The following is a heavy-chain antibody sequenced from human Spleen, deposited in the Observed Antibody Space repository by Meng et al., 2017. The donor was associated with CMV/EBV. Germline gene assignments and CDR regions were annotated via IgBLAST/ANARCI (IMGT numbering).Heavy chain of an antibody. Sequence: SETLSLTCAVSGDSISNSKYFWGWIRQPPGKGLEFIGSIYFTGGTNYNPSLKSRVTMSIDTSKTQFSLKLTSATAADTAVYYCARYHDSSGYYYRPFDYWGQGTLVTVSS. D-gene: IGHD3-22*01. CDR2: IYFTGGT. J-gene: IGHJ4*02. CDR1: GDSISNSKYF. V-gene: IGHV4-39*07. CDR3: ARYHDSSGYYYRPFDY.